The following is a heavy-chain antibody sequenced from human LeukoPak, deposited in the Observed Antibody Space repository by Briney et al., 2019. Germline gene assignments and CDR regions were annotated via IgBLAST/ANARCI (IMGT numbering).Heavy chain of an antibody. CDR2: IYYSGST. D-gene: IGHD6-13*01. CDR3: ARRYSSSKSFFDY. V-gene: IGHV4-39*01. J-gene: IGHJ4*02. CDR1: GGSISSSSYY. Sequence: SETLYLTCTVAGGSISSSSYYWGWIRQPPGKGLEWIGSIYYSGSTYYNPSLKSRVTISVDTSKNQFSLKLSSVTAADTAVYYCARRYSSSKSFFDYWGQGTLVTVSS.